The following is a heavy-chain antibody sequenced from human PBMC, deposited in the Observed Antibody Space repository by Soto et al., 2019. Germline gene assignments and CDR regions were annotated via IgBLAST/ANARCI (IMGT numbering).Heavy chain of an antibody. V-gene: IGHV4-30-2*01. CDR3: ARDNSGFWGGYFDS. CDR2: IYHGGTT. CDR1: GGFISSGDSS. J-gene: IGHJ4*02. Sequence: SETLSLTCAVSGGFISSGDSSWSWIRQPPGRGLEWIGHIYHGGTTFYNPSLKSRVAISEDRSKNQFSLKLRSVTAADTAVYYCARDNSGFWGGYFDSWGQGKLVTVSS. D-gene: IGHD3-3*01.